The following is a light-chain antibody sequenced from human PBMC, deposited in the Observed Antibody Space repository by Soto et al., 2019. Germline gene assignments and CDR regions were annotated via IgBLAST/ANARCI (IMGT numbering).Light chain of an antibody. Sequence: EIVLTQSPATLSLSPGERATLSCRASQSVSSYLAWYQQKPGQAPRLLIYEASNRATGIPARFSGSGSGTYVTLTISSLESEDSAVYYCQQRSYWPPYTFGQGTKVEIK. CDR2: EAS. CDR3: QQRSYWPPYT. V-gene: IGKV3-11*01. CDR1: QSVSSY. J-gene: IGKJ2*01.